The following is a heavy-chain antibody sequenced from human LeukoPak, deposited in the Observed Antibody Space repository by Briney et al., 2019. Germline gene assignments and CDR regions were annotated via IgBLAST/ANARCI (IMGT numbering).Heavy chain of an antibody. Sequence: SETLSLTCTVSGGSISSYYWSWIRQPPGKGLEWIGYIYYSGSTNYNPSLKSRVTISIDTSKNQFSLKLSSVTAADTAVYYCARGSLYYYDSSGYSHYFDYWGQGTLVTVSS. CDR1: GGSISSYY. CDR2: IYYSGST. CDR3: ARGSLYYYDSSGYSHYFDY. V-gene: IGHV4-59*01. J-gene: IGHJ4*01. D-gene: IGHD3-22*01.